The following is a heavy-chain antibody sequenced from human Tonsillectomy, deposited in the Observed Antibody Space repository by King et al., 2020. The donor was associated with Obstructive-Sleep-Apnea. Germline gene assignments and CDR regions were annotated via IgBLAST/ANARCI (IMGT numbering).Heavy chain of an antibody. V-gene: IGHV4-39*07. J-gene: IGHJ4*02. CDR3: ASFGSSYYVAY. D-gene: IGHD3-3*01. CDR1: GGSIKWSTYY. Sequence: QLQESGPGLVKPSETLSLTCGVSGGSIKWSTYYWGWIRQPPGKGLEWIGSTYYNPSPKSRVNISVDTSKNQFSLKLSSVTAADTAVYYCASFGSSYYVAYWGQGSLVTVSS. CDR2: T.